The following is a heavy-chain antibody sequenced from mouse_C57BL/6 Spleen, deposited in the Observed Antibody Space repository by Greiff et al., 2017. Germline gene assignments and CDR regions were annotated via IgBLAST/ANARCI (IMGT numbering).Heavy chain of an antibody. Sequence: EVQLQQSGAELVRPGASVKLSCTASGFNIKDDYMSWVKQRPEQGLEWIGWIDPENGDTEYASKFQGKATVTADTSSNTAYLQLSSLTSEDTAVYYWTTDSNYVKFAYWGQGTLVTVSA. J-gene: IGHJ3*01. V-gene: IGHV14-4*01. CDR2: IDPENGDT. CDR1: GFNIKDDY. D-gene: IGHD2-5*01. CDR3: TTDSNYVKFAY.